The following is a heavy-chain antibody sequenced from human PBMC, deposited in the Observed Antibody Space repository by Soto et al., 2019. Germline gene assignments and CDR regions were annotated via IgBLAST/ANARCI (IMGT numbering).Heavy chain of an antibody. V-gene: IGHV3-21*01. CDR2: IRSSSSYI. Sequence: EVQLVESGGGLVKPGGSLRLSCAASGFTFSSYSMNWVRQAPGKGLEWVSSIRSSSSYIYYADSVKGQFTISRSNAKNSLYLKMNSLRAEAPAVYYCARDAIATRPYFDYWGLGTLVTVS. D-gene: IGHD6-6*01. CDR3: ARDAIATRPYFDY. CDR1: GFTFSSYS. J-gene: IGHJ4*02.